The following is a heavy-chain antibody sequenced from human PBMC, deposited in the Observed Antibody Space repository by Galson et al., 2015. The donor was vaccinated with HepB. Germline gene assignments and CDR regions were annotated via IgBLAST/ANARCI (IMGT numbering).Heavy chain of an antibody. CDR1: GYTFTSYG. J-gene: IGHJ6*02. D-gene: IGHD6-13*01. V-gene: IGHV1-18*04. CDR2: ISAYNGNT. Sequence: SVKVSCKASGYTFTSYGISWVRQAPGQGLEWMGWISAYNGNTNYAQKLQGRVTMTTDTSTSTAYMELRSLRSDDTAVYYCARDWGYSSSWYENYYYYYGMDVWGQGTTVTASS. CDR3: ARDWGYSSSWYENYYYYYGMDV.